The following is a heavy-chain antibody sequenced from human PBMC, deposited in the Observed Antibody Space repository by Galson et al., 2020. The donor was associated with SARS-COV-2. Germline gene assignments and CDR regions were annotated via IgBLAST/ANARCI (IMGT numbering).Heavy chain of an antibody. Sequence: ASVKVSCKASGYTFTSYGISWVRQAPGQGLEWTGWISAYNGNTNYAQKLQGRVTMTTDTSTSTAYMELRSLRSDDTAVYYCARVKEGASTFDYWGQGTLVTVSS. D-gene: IGHD1-26*01. CDR1: GYTFTSYG. J-gene: IGHJ4*02. CDR2: ISAYNGNT. CDR3: ARVKEGASTFDY. V-gene: IGHV1-18*04.